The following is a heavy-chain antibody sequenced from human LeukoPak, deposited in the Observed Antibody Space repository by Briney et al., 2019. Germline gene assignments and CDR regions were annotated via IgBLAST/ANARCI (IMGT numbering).Heavy chain of an antibody. V-gene: IGHV3-30*02. D-gene: IGHD3-10*01. Sequence: GGSLRLSCAASGFTFSSYGMHWVRQAPGKGLEWVAFIQYDGSNKYYADSVKGRFTISRDNSKNTLYLQMNSLRAEDTAVYYCAKDGNYYGSGTNYYMDVWGKGTTVTVSS. CDR2: IQYDGSNK. CDR1: GFTFSSYG. J-gene: IGHJ6*03. CDR3: AKDGNYYGSGTNYYMDV.